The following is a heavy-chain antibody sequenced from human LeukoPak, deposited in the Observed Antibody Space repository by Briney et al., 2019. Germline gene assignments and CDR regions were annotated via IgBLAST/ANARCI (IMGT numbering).Heavy chain of an antibody. CDR2: ISSNIHTI. J-gene: IGHJ4*02. CDR3: ARGLSVTDS. D-gene: IGHD4-17*01. CDR1: GFTFSTYT. Sequence: PGGSLRLSCAASGFTFSTYTMNWVRQAPGKGLEWVSYISSNIHTIYYADSVKGRFTLARDNAKNSLYLLMNSLRDEDTAVYYCARGLSVTDSWGQGTLVTVSS. V-gene: IGHV3-48*02.